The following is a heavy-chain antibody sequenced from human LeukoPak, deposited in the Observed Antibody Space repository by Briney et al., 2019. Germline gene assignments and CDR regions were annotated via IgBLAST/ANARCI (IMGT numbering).Heavy chain of an antibody. CDR3: AKDFAVGATYYYYMDV. CDR1: GFTFSNYG. J-gene: IGHJ6*03. V-gene: IGHV3-30*02. Sequence: GGSLRPSCATSGFTFSNYGMHWVRQAPGKGLEWVAFIRFDGTSKFYADSVKGRFTIFRDDSKNTLYLQMNSLRPEDTAIYYCAKDFAVGATYYYYMDVWGKGTTVTVSS. CDR2: IRFDGTSK. D-gene: IGHD1-26*01.